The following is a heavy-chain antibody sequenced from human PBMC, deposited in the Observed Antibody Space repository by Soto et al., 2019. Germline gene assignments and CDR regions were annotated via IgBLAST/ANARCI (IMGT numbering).Heavy chain of an antibody. CDR3: ARDSRSGYYLDY. CDR2: IYHSGGT. J-gene: IGHJ4*02. Sequence: QLQLQESGSGLVKPSQTLSLTCAVSGDSISSGGYSWNWIRQPPGKGLEWIGYIYHSGGTDYNPSLKSRVTITVDSSNNQLSLKLSSVTAADTAVYYCARDSRSGYYLDYWGQGTLVTVSS. D-gene: IGHD3-22*01. CDR1: GDSISSGGYS. V-gene: IGHV4-30-2*01.